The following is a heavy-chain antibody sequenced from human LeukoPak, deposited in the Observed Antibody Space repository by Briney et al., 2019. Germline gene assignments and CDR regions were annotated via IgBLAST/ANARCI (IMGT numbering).Heavy chain of an antibody. V-gene: IGHV4-59*01. Sequence: SETLSLTCTVSGGSISSYYWSWIRQPPGKGLEWIGYIYYSGSTNYNPSLKSRVTISVDTSKNQFSLKLSSVTAADTAVYYCARSYPRAGVDYWGQGTLVTVS. D-gene: IGHD6-13*01. CDR1: GGSISSYY. CDR3: ARSYPRAGVDY. CDR2: IYYSGST. J-gene: IGHJ4*02.